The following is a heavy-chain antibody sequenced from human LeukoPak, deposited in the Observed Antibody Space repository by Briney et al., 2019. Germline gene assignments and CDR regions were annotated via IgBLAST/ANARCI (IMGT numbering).Heavy chain of an antibody. CDR1: GFTFSSYA. D-gene: IGHD3-16*01. CDR3: ARDDYVWGTADYYFDY. Sequence: GGSLRLSCAASGFTFSSYAMHWVHQAPGKGLEWVAVISYDGSNKYYADSVKGRFTISRDNSKNTLYLQMNSLRAEDTAVYYCARDDYVWGTADYYFDYWGQGTLVTVSS. CDR2: ISYDGSNK. V-gene: IGHV3-30-3*01. J-gene: IGHJ4*02.